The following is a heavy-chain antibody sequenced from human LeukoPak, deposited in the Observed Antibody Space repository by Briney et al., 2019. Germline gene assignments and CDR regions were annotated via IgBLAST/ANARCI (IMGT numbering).Heavy chain of an antibody. CDR3: ARRDWNLGYFDY. D-gene: IGHD1-1*01. CDR1: GFTFSSFA. Sequence: GGSLRLSCGASGFTFSSFAMHWVRQSPGKGLEYISAISSDGGRTYYANSVKGRFSISRDNSKNTPYLQMGSLRAEDMAVYYCARRDWNLGYFDYWGPGTLVTVSS. V-gene: IGHV3-64*01. CDR2: ISSDGGRT. J-gene: IGHJ4*02.